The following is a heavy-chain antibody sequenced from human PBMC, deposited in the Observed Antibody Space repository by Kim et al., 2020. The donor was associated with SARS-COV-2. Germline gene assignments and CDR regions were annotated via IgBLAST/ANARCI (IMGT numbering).Heavy chain of an antibody. CDR2: IYYSGNT. D-gene: IGHD5-18*01. V-gene: IGHV4-61*01. CDR1: GGSVSSGSYY. Sequence: SETLSLTCTVSGGSVSSGSYYWSWIRQPPGKGLEWIGYIYYSGNTNYNPSLKSRVTISVDTSKNQFSLKLSSVTAADTAVYYCARYTAMVVFDYSGQGTL. CDR3: ARYTAMVVFDY. J-gene: IGHJ4*02.